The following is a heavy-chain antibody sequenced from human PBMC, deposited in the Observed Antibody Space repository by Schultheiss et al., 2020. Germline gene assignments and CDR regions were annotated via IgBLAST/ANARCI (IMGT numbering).Heavy chain of an antibody. Sequence: GESLKISCKGSGYSFISYWIGWVRQMPGKGLERMGIIYPGDSDTRYSPSFQGQVTISADKSISTAYLQWSSLKASDTAMYYCARHVKYYYDSSGYYYYFDYWGQGTLVTVSS. CDR2: IYPGDSDT. J-gene: IGHJ4*02. CDR1: GYSFISYW. D-gene: IGHD3-22*01. V-gene: IGHV5-51*01. CDR3: ARHVKYYYDSSGYYYYFDY.